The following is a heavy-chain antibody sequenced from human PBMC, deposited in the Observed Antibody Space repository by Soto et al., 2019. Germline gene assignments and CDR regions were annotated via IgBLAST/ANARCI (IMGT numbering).Heavy chain of an antibody. D-gene: IGHD1-26*01. CDR3: AAARVGARGSDP. J-gene: IGHJ5*02. V-gene: IGHV1-58*01. CDR1: GFTFTSSS. CDR2: IVVGSGNT. Sequence: SVKVSCKASGFTFTSSSVQWVRQARGQRLEWIGWIVVGSGNTNYAQKFQERVTITRDMSTSTAYMELSSLRSEDTAVYYCAAARVGARGSDPWGQGTLVTVSS.